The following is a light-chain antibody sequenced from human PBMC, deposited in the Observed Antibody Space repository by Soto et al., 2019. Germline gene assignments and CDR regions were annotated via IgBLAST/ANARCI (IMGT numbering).Light chain of an antibody. Sequence: QLVLTQSPSASASLGASVKLTCTLSSGHSSYGIAWHQQQPEKGPRYLMKLNSDGNHSKGDGIPDRFSGSSSGAERYLTISSLQSEDEADYYCQTWGTGIPVFGGGTQLTVL. CDR1: SGHSSYG. J-gene: IGLJ7*01. CDR3: QTWGTGIPV. V-gene: IGLV4-69*01. CDR2: LNSDGNH.